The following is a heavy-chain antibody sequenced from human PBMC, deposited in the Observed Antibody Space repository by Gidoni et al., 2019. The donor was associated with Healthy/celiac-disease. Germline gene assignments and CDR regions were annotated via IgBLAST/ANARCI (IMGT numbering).Heavy chain of an antibody. CDR1: GFTFSSYA. D-gene: IGHD1-26*01. J-gene: IGHJ5*02. Sequence: EVQLLESGGGLVQPGGYLRLSCAASGFTFSSYAMSWVRQAPGKGLEWVSAISGSGGSTYYADSVKGRFTISRDNSKNTLYLQMNSLRAEDTAVYYCAKTRSRGSSGSCWFDPWGQGTLVTVSS. CDR2: ISGSGGST. CDR3: AKTRSRGSSGSCWFDP. V-gene: IGHV3-23*01.